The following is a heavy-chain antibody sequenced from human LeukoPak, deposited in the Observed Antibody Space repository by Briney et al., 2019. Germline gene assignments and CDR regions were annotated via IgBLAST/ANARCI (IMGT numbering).Heavy chain of an antibody. CDR3: ARDPYSSSKYYYYYYGMDV. CDR1: GGTFSSYA. V-gene: IGHV1-69*06. J-gene: IGHJ6*02. D-gene: IGHD6-6*01. Sequence: ASVKVSCKASGGTFSSYAISWVRQAPGQGLEWMGGIIPIFGTANYAQKFQGRVTITADKSTSTAYMELSSLRSEDTAVYYCARDPYSSSKYYYYYYGMDVWGQGTTVTVSS. CDR2: IIPIFGTA.